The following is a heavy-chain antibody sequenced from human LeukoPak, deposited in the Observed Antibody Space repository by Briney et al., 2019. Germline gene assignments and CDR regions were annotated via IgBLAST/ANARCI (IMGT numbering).Heavy chain of an antibody. D-gene: IGHD1-20*01. Sequence: PGGSLRLSCAASGFTFSSYGMHWVRQAPGKGLEWVAVIWYDGSNKYYADSVKGRFTISRDNSKNTLYLQMNSLRAEDTAVYYCARDSLTGTTSSGKVYWGQGTLVTVSS. CDR3: ARDSLTGTTSSGKVY. CDR2: IWYDGSNK. J-gene: IGHJ4*02. V-gene: IGHV3-33*01. CDR1: GFTFSSYG.